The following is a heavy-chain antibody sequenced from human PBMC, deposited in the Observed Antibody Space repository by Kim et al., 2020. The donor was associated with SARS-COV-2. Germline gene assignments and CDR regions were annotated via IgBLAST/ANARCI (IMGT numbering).Heavy chain of an antibody. CDR1: GFTFSKYG. CDR2: ISYDGSNT. Sequence: GGSLRLSCAASGFTFSKYGMHWVRQAPGKGLEWVAVISYDGSNTYYADSVKGRFTISRDNSKNTLYLEVNSLRPDDTAVYYCAKAGIHTVYSSSVLWGKGTLVTVSS. V-gene: IGHV3-30*18. D-gene: IGHD6-13*01. J-gene: IGHJ4*02. CDR3: AKAGIHTVYSSSVL.